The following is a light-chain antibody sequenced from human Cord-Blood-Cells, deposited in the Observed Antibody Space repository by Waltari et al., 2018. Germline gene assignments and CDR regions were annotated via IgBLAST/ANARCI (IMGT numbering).Light chain of an antibody. Sequence: DIHMAQSPSSLSASVGDRVTITCRASQSISSYLNWYQQKPGKAPQLLIYAASSLQSGVPSRLSGSGAGTDFTLTISSLQPEDFSTYYCQQSYSTPLTFGGWTKVEIK. CDR3: QQSYSTPLT. J-gene: IGKJ4*01. CDR2: AAS. V-gene: IGKV1-39*01. CDR1: QSISSY.